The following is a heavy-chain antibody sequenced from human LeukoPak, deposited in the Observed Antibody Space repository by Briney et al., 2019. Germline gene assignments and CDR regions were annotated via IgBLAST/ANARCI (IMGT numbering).Heavy chain of an antibody. CDR3: ARAYCSSTSCYLLESDAFDI. J-gene: IGHJ3*02. CDR1: GGTFSSYA. CDR2: IIPIFGTA. D-gene: IGHD2-2*01. V-gene: IGHV1-69*13. Sequence: ASVKVSCKASGGTFSSYAISWVRQAPGQGLEWMGGIIPIFGTANYAQKFQGRVTITADESTSTAYMELSSLRSEDTAVYYCARAYCSSTSCYLLESDAFDIWGQGTMVTVSS.